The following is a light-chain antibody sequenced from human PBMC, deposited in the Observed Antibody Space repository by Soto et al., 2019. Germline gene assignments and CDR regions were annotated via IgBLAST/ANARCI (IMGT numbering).Light chain of an antibody. J-gene: IGKJ1*01. Sequence: ESVLTQSPGTLSLSPGERATLSCRASQSVSSNYLAWYQQKPGQAPRLLIYGASSRATGIPDRFSGSGSGTEFTLTISSLQSEDFAVYYCQQYHSWPPRTFGQGTKVDIK. CDR2: GAS. V-gene: IGKV3-20*01. CDR3: QQYHSWPPRT. CDR1: QSVSSNY.